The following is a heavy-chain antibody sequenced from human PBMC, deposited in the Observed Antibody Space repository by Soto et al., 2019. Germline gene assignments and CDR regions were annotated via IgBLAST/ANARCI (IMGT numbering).Heavy chain of an antibody. Sequence: GEAVKLSCKASGYRVMSYWISWGRQMPRKGLEWMGRTDPSDSYIDYSPSFQGHVTIAVDKSTTTAYLQCSSLKASDTAIYYCAILTQLQPSYGMDVWGQGTTV. D-gene: IGHD2-8*01. CDR1: GYRVMSYW. J-gene: IGHJ6*02. V-gene: IGHV5-10-1*01. CDR3: AILTQLQPSYGMDV. CDR2: TDPSDSYI.